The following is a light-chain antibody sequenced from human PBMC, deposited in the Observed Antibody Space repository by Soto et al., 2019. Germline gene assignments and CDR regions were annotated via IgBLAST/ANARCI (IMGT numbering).Light chain of an antibody. V-gene: IGKV4-1*01. CDR3: QQYYSTPLT. CDR1: QSVLYSSTNKNY. J-gene: IGKJ4*01. CDR2: WAS. Sequence: DNVMTQSPDSLAVSLGEWATINCKSSQSVLYSSTNKNYLAWYQQKPGHPPKLLIYWASTRESGVPDRFSGSGSGTDFTLTISSLQAEDVAAYYCQQYYSTPLTCGGGTKVEI.